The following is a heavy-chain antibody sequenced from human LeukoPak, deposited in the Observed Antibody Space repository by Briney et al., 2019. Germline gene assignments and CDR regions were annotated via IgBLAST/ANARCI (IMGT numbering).Heavy chain of an antibody. D-gene: IGHD3-22*01. J-gene: IGHJ4*02. CDR2: INLIGCST. V-gene: IGHV1-46*01. Sequence: IINLIGCSTSYAQKFQGRVNMTRDTATSKVYMELSSLRSDDTAVYYCARGGNDSSGYWGAYWGQGTLVTVSS. CDR3: ARGGNDSSGYWGAY.